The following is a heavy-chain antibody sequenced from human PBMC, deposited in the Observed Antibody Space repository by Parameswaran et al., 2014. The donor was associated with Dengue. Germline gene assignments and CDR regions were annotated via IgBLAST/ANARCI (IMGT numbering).Heavy chain of an antibody. J-gene: IGHJ4*02. V-gene: IGHV4-59*01. CDR2: IYYSGST. Sequence: WIRQPPGKGLEWIGYIYYSGSTNYNPSLKSRVTISVDTSKNQFSLRLSSVTAADTAVYYCARDVGYSGNSFDYWGQGTLVTVSS. D-gene: IGHD5-12*01. CDR3: ARDVGYSGNSFDY.